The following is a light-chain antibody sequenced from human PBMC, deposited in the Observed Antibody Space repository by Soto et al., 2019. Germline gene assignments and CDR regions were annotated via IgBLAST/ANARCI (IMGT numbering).Light chain of an antibody. CDR1: QSVSSSY. V-gene: IGKV3-20*01. J-gene: IGKJ1*01. Sequence: EFVLTQSPGTLSLSPGERATLSCRASQSVSSSYLAWYLQKPGQPPRILIYGASNRATGIPDRFSGSGSGTDFTLTISRLEPEDFAVFYCQYCGNSHWTFGQGTKVEIK. CDR2: GAS. CDR3: QYCGNSHWT.